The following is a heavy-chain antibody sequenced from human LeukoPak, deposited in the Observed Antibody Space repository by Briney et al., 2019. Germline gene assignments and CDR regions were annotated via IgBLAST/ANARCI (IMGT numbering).Heavy chain of an antibody. Sequence: PGGSLRLSCAASGFTVSSNYMSWVRQAPGKGLEWVSVIYTGGSTYYADSVKGRFTISRDNSKNMVHLQMNSLRAEDTAVYYCAREATSTGSYYMDVWGKGTTVTVSS. CDR2: IYTGGST. CDR3: AREATSTGSYYMDV. J-gene: IGHJ6*03. CDR1: GFTVSSNY. V-gene: IGHV3-66*02. D-gene: IGHD5-12*01.